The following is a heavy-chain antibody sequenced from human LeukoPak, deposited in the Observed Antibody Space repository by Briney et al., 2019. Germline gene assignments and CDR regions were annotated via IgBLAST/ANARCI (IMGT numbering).Heavy chain of an antibody. J-gene: IGHJ4*02. CDR1: GGSISSYY. V-gene: IGHV4-59*01. CDR3: ARDFSSGWYDY. Sequence: SETLSLTCTVSGGSISSYYWSWIRQPPGKGLEYIGYIYYSGRTDYNPSLKSRVTISVDTSKNQFSLKLSSVTAADTAVYYCARDFSSGWYDYWGQGTLVTVSS. CDR2: IYYSGRT. D-gene: IGHD6-19*01.